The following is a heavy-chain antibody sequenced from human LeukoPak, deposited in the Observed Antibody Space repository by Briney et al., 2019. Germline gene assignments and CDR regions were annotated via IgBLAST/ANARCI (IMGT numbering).Heavy chain of an antibody. Sequence: GTSVRLSCAASGFTFSSYWMHWVRQAPGKGLVWVSRIHSDGSTTSYADSVKGRFTISRDNAKNTLYLQMNSLRAEDTAVYYCARRAGSAESHSIDYWGQGTLVTVSS. D-gene: IGHD3-10*01. V-gene: IGHV3-74*01. CDR2: IHSDGSTT. J-gene: IGHJ4*02. CDR1: GFTFSSYW. CDR3: ARRAGSAESHSIDY.